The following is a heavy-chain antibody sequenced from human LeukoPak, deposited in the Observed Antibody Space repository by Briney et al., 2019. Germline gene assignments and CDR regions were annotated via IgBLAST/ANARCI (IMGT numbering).Heavy chain of an antibody. CDR1: GYSFISYG. CDR2: ISPNNGDT. J-gene: IGHJ5*02. Sequence: ASVKVSRKASGYSFISYGIIWVRQAPGQGLEWMGWISPNNGDTNYAQKLQGRVTMTTDTSTTTAYMELRSLTSDDTAVYYCARQVEAAGQKWFDPWGQGTLVTVSS. CDR3: ARQVEAAGQKWFDP. V-gene: IGHV1-18*04. D-gene: IGHD6-13*01.